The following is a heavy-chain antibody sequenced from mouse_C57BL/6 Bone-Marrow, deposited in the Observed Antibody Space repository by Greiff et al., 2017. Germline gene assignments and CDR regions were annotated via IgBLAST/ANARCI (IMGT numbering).Heavy chain of an antibody. Sequence: VQLQQSGAELVRPGASVTLSCKASGYTFTDYEMHWVKQTPVHGLEWIGAIDPESGGTGYNQKFKGKAILTADKSASTAYMGLRSLTSEDSAVYYCTRGYGSRYYFDYWGQGTTLTVSS. J-gene: IGHJ2*01. CDR2: IDPESGGT. D-gene: IGHD1-1*01. CDR1: GYTFTDYE. CDR3: TRGYGSRYYFDY. V-gene: IGHV1-15*01.